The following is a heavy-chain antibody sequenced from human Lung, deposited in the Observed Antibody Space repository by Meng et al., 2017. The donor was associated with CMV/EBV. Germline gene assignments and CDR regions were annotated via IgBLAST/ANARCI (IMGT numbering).Heavy chain of an antibody. CDR3: AREGRRSGYDNWFDP. Sequence: STYTITGYYMDWVRQAPGQGLEWMGWINPNSGDTNYAQKFQGRVIMTRDTSISTAYMELSRLTSDDTAVYYCAREGRRSGYDNWFDPWGQGTLVTVSS. CDR1: TYTITGYY. J-gene: IGHJ5*02. CDR2: INPNSGDT. D-gene: IGHD3-22*01. V-gene: IGHV1-2*02.